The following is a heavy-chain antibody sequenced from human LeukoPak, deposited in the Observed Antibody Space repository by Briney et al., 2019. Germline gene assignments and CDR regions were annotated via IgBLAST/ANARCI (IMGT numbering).Heavy chain of an antibody. CDR1: GFTFSSYA. CDR3: ARHSGWYL. CDR2: ISYDGSNK. J-gene: IGHJ5*02. Sequence: GGSPRLSCAASGFTFSSYAMHWVRQAPGKGLEWVAVISYDGSNKYYADSVKGRFTISRDNSKNTLYLQMNSLRAEDTAVYYCARHSGWYLWGQGTLVTVSS. D-gene: IGHD6-19*01. V-gene: IGHV3-30-3*01.